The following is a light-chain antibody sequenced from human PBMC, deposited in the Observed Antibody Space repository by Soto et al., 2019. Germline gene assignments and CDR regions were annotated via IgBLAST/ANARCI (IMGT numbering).Light chain of an antibody. Sequence: EIVLTQSPAPLSLSPGEIATLSCRASQSVYNYFAWYQQKPGQAPRLLIYDASNRATGIPARFSGSGSGTDFTLTISSLEPEDFAVYYCQQRSNWRGTFGPGTKVDIK. J-gene: IGKJ3*01. CDR3: QQRSNWRGT. CDR2: DAS. CDR1: QSVYNY. V-gene: IGKV3-11*01.